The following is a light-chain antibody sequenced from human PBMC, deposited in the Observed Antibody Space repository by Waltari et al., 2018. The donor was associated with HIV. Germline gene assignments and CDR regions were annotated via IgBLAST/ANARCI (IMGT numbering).Light chain of an antibody. CDR2: KVS. Sequence: DVVMTQSPLSLAVTVGQSASISCRSSQSLVHSNGDTYLNWYQQRPGLSPRRLIYKVSKRDSGVPDRFSGSVSGTYFTLKISRVEAEDVGLYFCMQGAHRPLIFGAGTKLQIK. CDR1: QSLVHSNGDTY. V-gene: IGKV2-30*02. CDR3: MQGAHRPLI. J-gene: IGKJ4*01.